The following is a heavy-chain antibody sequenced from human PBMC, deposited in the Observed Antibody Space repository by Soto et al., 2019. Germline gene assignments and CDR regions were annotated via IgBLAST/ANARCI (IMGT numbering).Heavy chain of an antibody. CDR2: INHSGST. CDR1: GGSFSGYY. V-gene: IGHV4-34*01. CDR3: ARGRAMVRGVRFYYYYGMDV. J-gene: IGHJ6*02. Sequence: SETLSLTCAVYGGSFSGYYWSWIRRPPGKGLEWIGEINHSGSTNYNPSLKSRVTISVDTSKNQFSLKLSSVTAADTAVYYCARGRAMVRGVRFYYYYGMDVWGQGTTVT. D-gene: IGHD3-10*01.